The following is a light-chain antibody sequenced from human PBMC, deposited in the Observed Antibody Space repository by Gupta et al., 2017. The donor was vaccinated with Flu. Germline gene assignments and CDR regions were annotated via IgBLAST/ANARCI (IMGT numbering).Light chain of an antibody. Sequence: MVMTQFTLSLPVTRGEPASISCRSSQSLLHSNGYNYLDWYLQKPGQSPQLLIYLGSNRASGVPDRFSGSGSGTDFTLKISRVEAEDVGVYYCMQALQTPPFTFGPGTKVDIK. CDR2: LGS. CDR1: QSLLHSNGYNY. V-gene: IGKV2-28*01. CDR3: MQALQTPPFT. J-gene: IGKJ3*01.